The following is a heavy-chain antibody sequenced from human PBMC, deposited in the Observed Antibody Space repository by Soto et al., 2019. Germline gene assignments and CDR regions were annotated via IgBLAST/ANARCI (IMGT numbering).Heavy chain of an antibody. CDR2: ISKDGSNK. V-gene: IGHV3-30*18. CDR1: GFTFSSYA. Sequence: QPGGSLRLSCAASGFTFSSYAMHWVRQAPGKGPEWVAVISKDGSNKYYQDSVKGRFTISRDNSKNTLHLQMDSLRGEDTAVYDCAKETGPQGGFDYWGQGTLVTVSS. CDR3: AKETGPQGGFDY. J-gene: IGHJ4*02. D-gene: IGHD3-9*01.